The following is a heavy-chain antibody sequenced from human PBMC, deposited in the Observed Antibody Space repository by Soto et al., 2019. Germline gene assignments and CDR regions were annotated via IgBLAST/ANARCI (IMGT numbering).Heavy chain of an antibody. D-gene: IGHD6-13*01. Sequence: QVQLVQSGAEVKKPGASVKVSCKASGYTFTSYAMHWVRQAPGQRLEWMGWINAGNGNTKYSQKLQGRVTITRDTSASTAYMELSSLRSEDTAVYYGARDLWRAPRIGRYSSSWTTQNWFDPWGQGTLVTVSS. CDR3: ARDLWRAPRIGRYSSSWTTQNWFDP. CDR2: INAGNGNT. CDR1: GYTFTSYA. J-gene: IGHJ5*02. V-gene: IGHV1-3*01.